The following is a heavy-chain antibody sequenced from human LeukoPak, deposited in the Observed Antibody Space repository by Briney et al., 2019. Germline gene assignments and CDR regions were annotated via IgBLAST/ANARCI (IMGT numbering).Heavy chain of an antibody. CDR3: ARGVVGAMPHYYYYMDV. CDR2: IIPIFGTA. J-gene: IGHJ6*03. Sequence: GASVKVSCKASGGTFSSYAISWVRQAPGQGLEWMGGIIPIFGTANYAQKFQGRVTITADESTSTAYMELSSLRSEDTAVYYCARGVVGAMPHYYYYMDVWGKGTTVTVSS. D-gene: IGHD1-26*01. V-gene: IGHV1-69*13. CDR1: GGTFSSYA.